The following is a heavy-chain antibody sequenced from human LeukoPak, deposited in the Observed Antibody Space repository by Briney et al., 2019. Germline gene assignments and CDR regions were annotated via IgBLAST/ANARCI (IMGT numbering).Heavy chain of an antibody. D-gene: IGHD5-12*01. J-gene: IGHJ5*02. V-gene: IGHV3-30*04. CDR2: ISYDGSNK. Sequence: GGSLRLSCAASGFTFSSYAMHWVRQAPGKGLEWVAVISYDGSNKYYADSVKGRFTISRDNAQNSLYLQRNSLRAEDTAVYYFARVTSTSGWFDPWGEGTLVTVSS. CDR3: ARVTSTSGWFDP. CDR1: GFTFSSYA.